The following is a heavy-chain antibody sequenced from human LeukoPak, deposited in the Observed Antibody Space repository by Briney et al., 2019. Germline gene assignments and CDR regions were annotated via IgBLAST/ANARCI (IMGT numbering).Heavy chain of an antibody. Sequence: PGGSLRLSCAASGFTFRSYSMNWVRQAPGKGLEWVSSISTSRSYIYYADSVKGRFTISRDNAKNSLYLQMNSLRAEDTAVYYCARGYSSSWIDAFDIWGQGTMVTVSS. CDR2: ISTSRSYI. CDR1: GFTFRSYS. D-gene: IGHD6-13*01. CDR3: ARGYSSSWIDAFDI. V-gene: IGHV3-21*01. J-gene: IGHJ3*02.